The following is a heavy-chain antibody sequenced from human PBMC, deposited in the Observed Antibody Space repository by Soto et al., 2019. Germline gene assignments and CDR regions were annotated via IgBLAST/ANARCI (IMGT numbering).Heavy chain of an antibody. CDR3: ASTSIVVVPADANYYYYYGMDV. CDR2: INPSGGST. V-gene: IGHV1-46*01. Sequence: ASVKVSCKASGYTSTSYYMHWVRQAPGQGLEWMGIINPSGGSTSYAQKFQGRVTMTRDTSTSTVYMELSSLRSEDTAVYYCASTSIVVVPADANYYYYYGMDVWGQGTTVTVSS. J-gene: IGHJ6*02. D-gene: IGHD2-2*01. CDR1: GYTSTSYY.